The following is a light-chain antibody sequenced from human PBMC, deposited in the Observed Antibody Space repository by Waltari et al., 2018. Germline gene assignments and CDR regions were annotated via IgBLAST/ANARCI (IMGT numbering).Light chain of an antibody. J-gene: IGKJ4*01. CDR2: YAN. V-gene: IGKV1-13*02. CDR1: QGISSY. CDR3: QQGNSNPLT. Sequence: IQMSQSPSSLSASVGDRVTITCRASQGISSYLNWYQQKPGKAPKLLIYYANSLASGVPSRFSGSGSGTVFTLTISSLQPEDFATYYCQQGNSNPLTFGGGTKVEIK.